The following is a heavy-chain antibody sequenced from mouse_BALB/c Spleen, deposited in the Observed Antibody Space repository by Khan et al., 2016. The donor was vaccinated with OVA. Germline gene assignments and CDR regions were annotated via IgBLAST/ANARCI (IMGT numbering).Heavy chain of an antibody. CDR3: AREGACYRSDGWFAY. V-gene: IGHV1-4*01. CDR1: GYTFTSYT. D-gene: IGHD2-14*01. Sequence: QVQLKQSGTELARPGASVKMSCKASGYTFTSYTMHWVKQRPGQGLEWIGYINPTSTYTNYNQKFKDKATLTADKSSITAYMQLSSRTSEDSAVYYCAREGACYRSDGWFAYWGQGTLVTVSA. CDR2: INPTSTYT. J-gene: IGHJ3*01.